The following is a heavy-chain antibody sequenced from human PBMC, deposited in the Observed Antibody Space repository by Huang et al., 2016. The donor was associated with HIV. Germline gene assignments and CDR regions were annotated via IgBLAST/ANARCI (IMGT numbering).Heavy chain of an antibody. J-gene: IGHJ4*02. Sequence: EVQLVESGGGLVQPGGSLRLSCAASGFTFSTYSMNWVRQAPGKGVEWVSYIRSSTIYYADSVKGRFTISRDNAKNSLFLQMNSLRDEDTAVYYCARGIRYFGVVAYFDYWGQGALVTVSS. CDR3: ARGIRYFGVVAYFDY. V-gene: IGHV3-48*02. CDR2: IRSSTI. D-gene: IGHD3-3*01. CDR1: GFTFSTYS.